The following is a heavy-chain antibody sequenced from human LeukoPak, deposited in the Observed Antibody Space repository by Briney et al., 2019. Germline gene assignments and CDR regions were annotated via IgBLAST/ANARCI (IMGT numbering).Heavy chain of an antibody. J-gene: IGHJ4*02. Sequence: PGGSLRLSCAASGFTFSSYWMAWVRQAPGKGLKWVANIKRDESEKFYVDSVKGRFTISRDNAKNSLFLQMNSLRVEDSAMYYCARDFDGALDYWGQGTLVTVSS. CDR3: ARDFDGALDY. CDR1: GFTFSSYW. D-gene: IGHD3-9*01. V-gene: IGHV3-7*01. CDR2: IKRDESEK.